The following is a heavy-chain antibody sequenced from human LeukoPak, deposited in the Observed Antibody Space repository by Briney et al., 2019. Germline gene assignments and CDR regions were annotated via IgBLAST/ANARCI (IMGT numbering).Heavy chain of an antibody. CDR1: GFTFSSYE. CDR3: ARVQAGYFDY. CDR2: ISSSGSTI. Sequence: PGGSLRLSSAASGFTFSSYEMNWVRQAPGKGLEWVSYISSSGSTIYYADSVKGRFTISRDNAKNSLYLQMNSLRAEDTAVYYCARVQAGYFDYWGQGTLVTVSS. J-gene: IGHJ4*02. D-gene: IGHD6-19*01. V-gene: IGHV3-48*03.